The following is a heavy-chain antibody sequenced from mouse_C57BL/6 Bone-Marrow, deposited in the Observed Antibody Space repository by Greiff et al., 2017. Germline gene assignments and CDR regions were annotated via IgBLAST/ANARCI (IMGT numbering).Heavy chain of an antibody. CDR2: IHPNSGST. CDR1: GYTFTSYW. V-gene: IGHV1-64*01. D-gene: IGHD2-3*01. J-gene: IGHJ4*01. Sequence: QVQLQQPGAELVKPGASVKLSCKASGYTFTSYWMHWVKQRPGQGLEWIGMIHPNSGSTNYNEKFKSKATLTVDKSFSTAYMQLSSLTSEDSAVYYCARGVTSRAMDYWGQGTSVTVSS. CDR3: ARGVTSRAMDY.